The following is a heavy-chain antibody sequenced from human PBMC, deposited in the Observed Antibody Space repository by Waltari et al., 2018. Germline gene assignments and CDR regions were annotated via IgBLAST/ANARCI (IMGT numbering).Heavy chain of an antibody. J-gene: IGHJ4*02. D-gene: IGHD2-21*02. CDR1: RCTVGNYW. CDR2: IKEDGSAT. V-gene: IGHV3-7*01. CDR3: AACIEVTGAYDF. Sequence: EVQLVEAGGGFVQPGGSLRISCAASRCTVGNYWMSWVRQAPGRGLEWLANIKEDGSATYSVDSVKGRFTISRDNAKNSLYVQMNNLRAEDTAVYYCAACIEVTGAYDFWGQGSLVTVSS.